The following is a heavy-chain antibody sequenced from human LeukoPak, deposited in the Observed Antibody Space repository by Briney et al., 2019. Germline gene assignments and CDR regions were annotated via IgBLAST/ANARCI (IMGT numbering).Heavy chain of an antibody. CDR1: GGTFSSYA. J-gene: IGHJ5*02. Sequence: ASVKVSCKASGGTFSSYAISWVRQAPGQGLEWMGGIIPIFGTANYAQKFQGRVTITADKSTSTAYMELSSLRSEDTAVYYCARKVVGATTRWFDPWGQGTLVTVSS. V-gene: IGHV1-69*06. CDR3: ARKVVGATTRWFDP. CDR2: IIPIFGTA. D-gene: IGHD1-26*01.